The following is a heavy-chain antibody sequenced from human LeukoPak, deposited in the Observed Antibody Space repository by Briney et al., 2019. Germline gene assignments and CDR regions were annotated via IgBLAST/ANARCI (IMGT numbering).Heavy chain of an antibody. CDR1: GDSFSSNSVT. D-gene: IGHD2-2*01. J-gene: IGHJ5*02. V-gene: IGHV6-1*01. CDR3: ARRLTQYDCFDP. Sequence: SQTLSLTCAISGDSFSSNSVTWNWIRQSPSRGLEWLGRTCYKSTWYSDYAVSVRGRITVNPDTSKNQFSLHLNSVTPEDTAVYYCARRLTQYDCFDPWGQGILVTVSS. CDR2: TCYKSTWYS.